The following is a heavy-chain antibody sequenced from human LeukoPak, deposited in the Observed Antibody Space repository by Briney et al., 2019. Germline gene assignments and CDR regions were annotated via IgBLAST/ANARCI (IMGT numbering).Heavy chain of an antibody. CDR1: GGSISSYY. CDR2: IYTSGST. CDR3: ARDSGTTGEVKFDP. D-gene: IGHD1-7*01. Sequence: PSETLPLTCTVSGGSISSYYWSWIRQPAGKGLEWIGRIYTSGSTNYNPSLESRVTMSLDTSKNHFSLKLRSVTAADTAVYYCARDSGTTGEVKFDPWGQGTLVTVSS. J-gene: IGHJ5*02. V-gene: IGHV4-4*07.